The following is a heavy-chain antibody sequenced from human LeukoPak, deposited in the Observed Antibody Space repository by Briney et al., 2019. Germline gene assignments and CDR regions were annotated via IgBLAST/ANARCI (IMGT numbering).Heavy chain of an antibody. Sequence: PGGSLRLSCAASGFTFSSYSMNWVRQAPGKGLEWISYINADSSTIQYEDSVRGRFTTSRDNAKNSLYLQMNSLRAEDTAVYYCVRDNSRGQSLGVIYWGQGSLVTVSS. CDR2: INADSSTI. J-gene: IGHJ4*02. CDR1: GFTFSSYS. CDR3: VRDNSRGQSLGVIY. V-gene: IGHV3-48*01. D-gene: IGHD3-22*01.